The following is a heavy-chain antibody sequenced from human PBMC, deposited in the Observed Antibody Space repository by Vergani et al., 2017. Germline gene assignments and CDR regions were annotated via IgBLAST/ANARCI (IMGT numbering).Heavy chain of an antibody. CDR2: INHSGST. V-gene: IGHV4-34*01. Sequence: QVQLQQWGAGLLKPSETLSLTCAVYGGSFSGYYWSWIRQPPGKGLEWIGEINHSGSTNYNPSLKSRVTISVDTSKNQFSLKLSSVTAADTAVYYCAKDMRDVDTAMVIDYWGQGTLVTVSS. CDR1: GGSFSGYY. CDR3: AKDMRDVDTAMVIDY. J-gene: IGHJ4*02. D-gene: IGHD5-18*01.